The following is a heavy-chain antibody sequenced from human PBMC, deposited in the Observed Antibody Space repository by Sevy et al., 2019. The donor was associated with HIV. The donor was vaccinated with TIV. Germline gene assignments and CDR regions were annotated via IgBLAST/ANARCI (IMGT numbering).Heavy chain of an antibody. V-gene: IGHV3-11*06. CDR3: AGGSERYNDAFDI. D-gene: IGHD3-16*01. CDR2: ISSLSSYT. J-gene: IGHJ3*02. CDR1: GFTFSNYY. Sequence: GGSLRLSCAASGFTFSNYYMSWIRQAPGKGLEWVSYISSLSSYTNFADSVKGRFTISRDNAKNSLYLQMKSLRAEDTAVYYCAGGSERYNDAFDIWGQGTMVTVSS.